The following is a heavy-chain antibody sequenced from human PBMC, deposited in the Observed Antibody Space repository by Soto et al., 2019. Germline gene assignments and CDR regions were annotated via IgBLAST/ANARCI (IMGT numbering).Heavy chain of an antibody. CDR1: GFTFSSYA. V-gene: IGHV3-23*01. CDR3: AKREQSYFQFDY. CDR2: ISGSGGST. J-gene: IGHJ4*02. D-gene: IGHD1-26*01. Sequence: EVQLLESGGGLVQPGGSLRLSCAAYGFTFSSYAMSWVRQAPGKGLEWVSAISGSGGSTYYADSVKGRFTISRDNSKNTLYLQMNSLRAEDTAVYYCAKREQSYFQFDYWGQGTLVTVSS.